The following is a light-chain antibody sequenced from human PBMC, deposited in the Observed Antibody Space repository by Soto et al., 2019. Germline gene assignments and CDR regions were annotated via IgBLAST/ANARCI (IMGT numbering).Light chain of an antibody. V-gene: IGLV1-40*01. CDR1: SSNIGAGYD. CDR2: GNI. CDR3: QSFDSSLSGSRV. J-gene: IGLJ1*01. Sequence: QSVLTQPPSVSGAPGQRVTISCTGRSSNIGAGYDVHWYQQLPGTAPKLLIYGNINRPSGVPDRFSGSKSGTSASLAITGLRAEDEADYYCQSFDSSLSGSRVFGTGTKLTVL.